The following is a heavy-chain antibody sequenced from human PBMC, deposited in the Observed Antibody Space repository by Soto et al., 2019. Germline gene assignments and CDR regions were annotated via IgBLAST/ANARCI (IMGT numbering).Heavy chain of an antibody. CDR2: IYYSGST. CDR3: ARDQQTYYYGSEHDY. D-gene: IGHD3-10*01. CDR1: GGSISSGDYY. J-gene: IGHJ4*02. Sequence: SETLSLTCTVSGGSISSGDYYWSWIRQPPGKGLEWIGYIYYSGSTYYNPSLKSRVTISVDTSKNQFSLKLSSVTAADTDVYYCARDQQTYYYGSEHDYWGQGTLVTVSS. V-gene: IGHV4-30-4*01.